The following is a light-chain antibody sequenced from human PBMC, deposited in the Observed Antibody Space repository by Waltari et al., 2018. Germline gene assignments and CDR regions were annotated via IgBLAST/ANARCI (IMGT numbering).Light chain of an antibody. J-gene: IGLJ2*01. Sequence: YVLTHPPSVSVAPGQTASITCDANTIESTSVLWFQQKPGQATVLVVYEDSDRPSEVPQRLSGYNSGNTATLTISRVDVGDEADYHCQMWGSNIDHVVFVGGTRLAVL. V-gene: IGLV3-21*02. CDR3: QMWGSNIDHVV. CDR1: TIESTS. CDR2: EDS.